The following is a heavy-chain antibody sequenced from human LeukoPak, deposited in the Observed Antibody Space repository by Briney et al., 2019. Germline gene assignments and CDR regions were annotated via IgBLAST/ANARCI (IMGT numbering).Heavy chain of an antibody. J-gene: IGHJ4*02. CDR2: ISNSSNTI. CDR3: ATTEFLDH. D-gene: IGHD3-10*01. CDR1: GFTFSTYS. V-gene: IGHV3-48*01. Sequence: GGSLRLSCAASGFTFSTYSMNWVRQAPGKGLEWISYISNSSNTIYYADSVKGRFTISRDNAKNSLFLQMNSLRVEDTAVYYCATTEFLDHWGQGTLVTVSS.